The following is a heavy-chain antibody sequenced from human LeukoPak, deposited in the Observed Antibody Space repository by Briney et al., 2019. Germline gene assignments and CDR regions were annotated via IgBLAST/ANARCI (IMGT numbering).Heavy chain of an antibody. Sequence: GGSLRLSCAASGFTFSNYRMSWVRQAPGKGLEWVANIKEDGSEKHYVDSVRGRLTISRDNAKNSLYLQMSSLRVEDTAVYYCARENYGFCDYWGQGTLVTVSS. D-gene: IGHD3-3*01. CDR2: IKEDGSEK. CDR1: GFTFSNYR. J-gene: IGHJ4*02. V-gene: IGHV3-7*01. CDR3: ARENYGFCDY.